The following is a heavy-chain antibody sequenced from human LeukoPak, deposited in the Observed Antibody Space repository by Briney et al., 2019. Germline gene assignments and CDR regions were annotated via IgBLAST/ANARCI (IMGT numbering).Heavy chain of an antibody. CDR1: GYTFTSYY. Sequence: ASVKVSCKASGYTFTSYYMHWVRQAPGQGLEWMGIISPSGGSTSYAQKFQGRVTMTRDTSTSTVYMELSSLRSEDTAVYYCARVEYYDSSAYYYYYYYMDVWGKGTTVTVSS. CDR3: ARVEYYDSSAYYYYYYYMDV. J-gene: IGHJ6*03. CDR2: ISPSGGST. V-gene: IGHV1-46*01. D-gene: IGHD3-22*01.